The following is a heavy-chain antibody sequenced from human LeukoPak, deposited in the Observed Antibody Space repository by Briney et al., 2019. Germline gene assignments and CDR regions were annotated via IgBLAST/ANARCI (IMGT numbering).Heavy chain of an antibody. CDR1: GGSISSGGYS. CDR3: AGGMVRGAPLDY. V-gene: IGHV4-30-2*01. J-gene: IGHJ4*02. CDR2: IYHSGST. D-gene: IGHD3-10*01. Sequence: PSETLSLTCPVSGGSISSGGYSWSWIRQPPGKGLEWIGYIYHSGSTYYNPSLKGRVTISVDRSKNQFSLKLSSVTAADTAVYYCAGGMVRGAPLDYWGQGTLVTVSS.